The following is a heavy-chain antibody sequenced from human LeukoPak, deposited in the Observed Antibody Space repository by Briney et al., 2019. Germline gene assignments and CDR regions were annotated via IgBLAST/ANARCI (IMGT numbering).Heavy chain of an antibody. CDR2: INTDGSST. V-gene: IGHV3-74*01. CDR1: GFTFSSYG. Sequence: PGGSLRLSCAASGFTFSSYGMHWVRQGPGKGLVWVSRINTDGSSTSNADSVKGRFTISRDNAKNTLYLQMNSLRAEDTAVYYCARDYPCAFDIWGQGTMVTVSS. D-gene: IGHD5-12*01. J-gene: IGHJ3*02. CDR3: ARDYPCAFDI.